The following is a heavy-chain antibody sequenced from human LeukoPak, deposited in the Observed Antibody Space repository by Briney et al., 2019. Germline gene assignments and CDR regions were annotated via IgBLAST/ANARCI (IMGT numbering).Heavy chain of an antibody. CDR1: GFTFSSYW. Sequence: GGSLRLSCAASGFTFSSYWMHWVRQAPGKGLVWVSRINSDGSSTSYADSVKGRFTISRDNAKNTLYLQMNSLRAEDTAVYYCATTPESDGPLWFWGQGTLVTVSS. J-gene: IGHJ4*02. V-gene: IGHV3-74*01. CDR3: ATTPESDGPLWF. D-gene: IGHD5-18*01. CDR2: INSDGSST.